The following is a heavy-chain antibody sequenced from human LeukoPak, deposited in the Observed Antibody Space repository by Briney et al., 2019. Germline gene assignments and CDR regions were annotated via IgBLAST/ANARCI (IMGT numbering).Heavy chain of an antibody. CDR2: ISGSGGST. V-gene: IGHV3-23*01. Sequence: GGSLRLSCAASGLTFSSYAVSWVRQAPGKGLEWVSAISGSGGSTYYADSVKGRFTISRDNSKNTLYLQMNSLRAEDTAVYYCAKTPGLDYDSSGYEGYWGQGTLVTVSS. J-gene: IGHJ4*02. CDR1: GLTFSSYA. CDR3: AKTPGLDYDSSGYEGY. D-gene: IGHD3-22*01.